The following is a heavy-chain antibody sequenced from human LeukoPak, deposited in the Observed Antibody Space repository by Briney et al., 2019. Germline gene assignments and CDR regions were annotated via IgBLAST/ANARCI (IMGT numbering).Heavy chain of an antibody. D-gene: IGHD4-17*01. CDR1: GGSISSSSYY. Sequence: PSETLSLTCTVSGGSISSSSYYWGWIRQPPGRGLEWIGSIYYSGSTYYNPSLKSRVTISVDTSKNQFSLKLSSVTAADTAVYYCARPYGAAGLDWGQGTLVTVSS. J-gene: IGHJ4*02. CDR2: IYYSGST. V-gene: IGHV4-39*01. CDR3: ARPYGAAGLD.